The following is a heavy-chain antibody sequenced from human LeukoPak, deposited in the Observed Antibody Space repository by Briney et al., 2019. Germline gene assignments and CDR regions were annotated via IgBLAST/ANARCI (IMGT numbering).Heavy chain of an antibody. CDR2: IYYSGST. CDR3: ARVGTGLDP. CDR1: GGSISSYY. D-gene: IGHD1-7*01. Sequence: ASETLSLTCTVSGGSISSYYWSWIRQPPGKGLEWIGYIYYSGSTNYNPSLKSRVTISVDTSKNQFSLKLSSVTAADTAVYYCARVGTGLDPWGQGTLVTVSS. V-gene: IGHV4-59*12. J-gene: IGHJ5*02.